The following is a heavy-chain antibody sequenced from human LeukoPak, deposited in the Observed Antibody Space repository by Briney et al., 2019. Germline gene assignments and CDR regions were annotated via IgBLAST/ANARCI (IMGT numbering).Heavy chain of an antibody. Sequence: GASVKVSCNAPGYTFTMNGISWVRQAPGQGLEWMGWISGYNGKTNYAQRLQGRVTMSTDTSTSTAYMELRSLRSDDTAVYYCARMYCSRGSCYPLFYYYAMDVWGQGITVTVSS. CDR1: GYTFTMNG. D-gene: IGHD2-15*01. V-gene: IGHV1-18*01. CDR3: ARMYCSRGSCYPLFYYYAMDV. CDR2: ISGYNGKT. J-gene: IGHJ6*02.